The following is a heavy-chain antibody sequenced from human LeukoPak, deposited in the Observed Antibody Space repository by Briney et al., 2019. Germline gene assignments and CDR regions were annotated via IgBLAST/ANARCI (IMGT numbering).Heavy chain of an antibody. V-gene: IGHV3-53*01. D-gene: IGHD3-10*01. J-gene: IGHJ4*02. CDR2: IYSGGTT. CDR3: GSSGSDTRFDY. Sequence: PGGSLTLSCAASGFTVSSNHMSWVRQAPGKGLEWASIIYSGGTTYYADSVKGRFTISRDNSKNMLFLQMNSLRAEDTAVYYCGSSGSDTRFDYWGQGTLVTVSS. CDR1: GFTVSSNH.